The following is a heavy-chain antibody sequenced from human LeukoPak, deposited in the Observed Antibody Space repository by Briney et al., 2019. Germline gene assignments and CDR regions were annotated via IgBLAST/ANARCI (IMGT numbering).Heavy chain of an antibody. Sequence: AGGSLRLSCADSGFTFSSYWMHWVRQAPGKGLVWVSRLSGDGSRTTYADSVKGRFTISRDNAKNSLYLQMNSLRAEDTAVYYCAREDIVVVPAATQDFDYWGQGTLVTVSS. J-gene: IGHJ4*02. V-gene: IGHV3-74*01. D-gene: IGHD2-2*01. CDR3: AREDIVVVPAATQDFDY. CDR2: LSGDGSRT. CDR1: GFTFSSYW.